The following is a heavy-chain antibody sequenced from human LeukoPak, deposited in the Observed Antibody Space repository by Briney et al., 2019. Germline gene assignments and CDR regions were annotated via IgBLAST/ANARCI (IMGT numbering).Heavy chain of an antibody. CDR3: ARGLGYNIY. CDR2: ISYDGSNK. J-gene: IGHJ4*02. Sequence: PGGSLRLSCAASGFTFSSYAMHWVRQAPGKGLEWVAVISYDGSNKYYADSVKGRFTISRDNSKNTLYLQMNSLRAEDTAVYYCARGLGYNIYWGQGTLVTVSS. CDR1: GFTFSSYA. D-gene: IGHD1-14*01. V-gene: IGHV3-30*04.